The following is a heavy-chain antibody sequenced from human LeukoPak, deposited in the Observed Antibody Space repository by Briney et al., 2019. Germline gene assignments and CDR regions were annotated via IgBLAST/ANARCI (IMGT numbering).Heavy chain of an antibody. D-gene: IGHD6-13*01. J-gene: IGHJ4*02. Sequence: PGGSLRLSCAASGFTFSSYAMSWVRQAPGKGLEWVSAISGSGGSTYYADSVKGRFTISRDNSKNTLYLQMNSLRAEDTAVYYCAKIAAAGIEFRYYFDYWGQGTLVTVSS. CDR1: GFTFSSYA. CDR3: AKIAAAGIEFRYYFDY. CDR2: ISGSGGST. V-gene: IGHV3-23*01.